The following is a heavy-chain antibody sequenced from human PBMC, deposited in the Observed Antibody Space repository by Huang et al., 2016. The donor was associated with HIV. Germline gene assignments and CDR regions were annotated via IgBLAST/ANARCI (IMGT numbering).Heavy chain of an antibody. D-gene: IGHD3-22*01. CDR3: ATVDYYDTSGPQRGYFDN. V-gene: IGHV1-69*01. CDR2: SIPTRGTA. CDR1: GGSFRNFA. J-gene: IGHJ4*02. Sequence: QVQLVQSGAEVKKPGSSVKVSCKASGGSFRNFAIGWVRQAPGQGLEWMGGSIPTRGTANYAQKFQGRVKIIADESTSTAYMELSSLRSEDTAVYYCATVDYYDTSGPQRGYFDNWGQGTLVTVSS.